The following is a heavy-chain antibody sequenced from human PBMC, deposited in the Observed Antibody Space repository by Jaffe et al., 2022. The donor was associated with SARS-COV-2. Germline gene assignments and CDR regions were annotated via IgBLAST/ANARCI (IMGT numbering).Heavy chain of an antibody. CDR2: IYHSGST. V-gene: IGHV4-4*02. CDR3: ARAQYYYDSSGYGYYYGMDV. D-gene: IGHD3-22*01. CDR1: GGSISSSNW. Sequence: QVQLQESGPGLVKPSGTLSLTCAVSGGSISSSNWWSWVRQPPGKGLEWIGEIYHSGSTNYNPSLKSRVTISVDKSKNQFSLKLSSVTAADTAVYYCARAQYYYDSSGYGYYYGMDVWGQGTTVTVSS. J-gene: IGHJ6*02.